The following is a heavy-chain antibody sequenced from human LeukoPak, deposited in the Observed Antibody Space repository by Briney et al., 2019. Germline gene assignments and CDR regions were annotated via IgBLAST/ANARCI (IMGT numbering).Heavy chain of an antibody. Sequence: PGRSLRLSCAASGFTFSSYGMHWVRQAPGKGLEWVAVISYDGSNKYYADSVKGRFTISRDNSKNTLYLQMNSLRAEDTAVYYCAKDRLGAAAGYFDYWGQGTLVTVSS. CDR3: AKDRLGAAAGYFDY. J-gene: IGHJ4*02. V-gene: IGHV3-30*18. D-gene: IGHD6-13*01. CDR2: ISYDGSNK. CDR1: GFTFSSYG.